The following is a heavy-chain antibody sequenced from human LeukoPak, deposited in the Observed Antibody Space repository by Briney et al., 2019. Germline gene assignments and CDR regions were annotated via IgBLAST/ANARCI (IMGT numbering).Heavy chain of an antibody. CDR1: GFSFSNAW. CDR2: IKRRADGGTR. D-gene: IGHD2-21*02. V-gene: IGHV3-15*01. J-gene: IGHJ4*02. CDR3: TTEVSADDY. Sequence: GGSLRLSCVASGFSFSNAWMSWVRQSPGRGLEWIGRIKRRADGGTRDYAAPVKGRFFLSRDDSKKTVYLQMNSLKADDTGVYYCTTEVSADDYWGQGTLVTVSS.